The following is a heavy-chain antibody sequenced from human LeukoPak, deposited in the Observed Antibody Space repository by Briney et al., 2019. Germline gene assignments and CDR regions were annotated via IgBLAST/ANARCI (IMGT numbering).Heavy chain of an antibody. CDR1: GFTFSNYW. D-gene: IGHD3-22*01. J-gene: IGHJ6*02. Sequence: GGSLRLSCEASGFTFSNYWMTWVRQAPGTGLEWVANIKQDGSDEYYVDSVKGRFTISRDNTKNSLYLQMNSLRAEGTAVYYCAREYYDSSGYYPYYYYYGMDVWGQGTTVTVSS. CDR3: AREYYDSSGYYPYYYYYGMDV. V-gene: IGHV3-7*01. CDR2: IKQDGSDE.